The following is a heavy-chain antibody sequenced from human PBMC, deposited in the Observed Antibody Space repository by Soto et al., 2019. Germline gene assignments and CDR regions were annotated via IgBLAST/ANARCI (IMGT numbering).Heavy chain of an antibody. Sequence: EMQLVESGGGLVQPGGSLRLSCAASGFTFSDYHMEWVRQAPGKGLEWIGRARNDPRARTTQHAASVRGRLITSRDDSEHSLYLQMNSLKTEDTAVYYCVASLQYWGQGTLVTVSS. V-gene: IGHV3-72*01. CDR2: ARNDPRARTT. J-gene: IGHJ4*02. CDR1: GFTFSDYH. CDR3: VASLQY. D-gene: IGHD2-2*01.